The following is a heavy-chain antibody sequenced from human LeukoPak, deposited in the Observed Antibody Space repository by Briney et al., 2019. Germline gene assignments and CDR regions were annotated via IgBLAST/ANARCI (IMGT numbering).Heavy chain of an antibody. J-gene: IGHJ3*02. CDR2: MNPNIGNT. D-gene: IGHD3-22*01. CDR1: VYTFTSYD. Sequence: ASVKVSCKASVYTFTSYDINWVRRATGQGLEWMGWMNPNIGNTGYAQKFQGRVTMTRNTSISTAYMELSSLRSEDTAVYYCARAGLLEADYADAFDIWGQGTMVTVSS. V-gene: IGHV1-8*01. CDR3: ARAGLLEADYADAFDI.